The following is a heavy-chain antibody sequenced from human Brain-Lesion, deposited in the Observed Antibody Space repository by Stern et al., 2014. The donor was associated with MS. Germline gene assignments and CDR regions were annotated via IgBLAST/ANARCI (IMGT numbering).Heavy chain of an antibody. CDR2: INRDGSDT. CDR1: GFTFSSYL. J-gene: IGHJ4*02. Sequence: EDQLVESGGGLVQPGGSLRLSCAASGFTFSSYLMHWVRQFPEKGLFWVSQINRDGSDTSYADSVKGRFSISRDNIRNMLYLRMTSLRAEDTAVYYCARGVGDYWGQGARVTVSS. CDR3: ARGVGDY. D-gene: IGHD3-16*01. V-gene: IGHV3-74*02.